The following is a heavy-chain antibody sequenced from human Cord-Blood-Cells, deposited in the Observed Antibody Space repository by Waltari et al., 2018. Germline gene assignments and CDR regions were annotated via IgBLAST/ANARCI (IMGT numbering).Heavy chain of an antibody. D-gene: IGHD3-3*01. V-gene: IGHV1-18*04. Sequence: GAAVKKPGAPVKVSCKASGYTFTRYGIRWFPPAPGQGLEWLGWISAYNGNTNYAQKLQGRVTMTTDTSTSTAYMELRSLRSDDTAVYYCAREGLSITIFGVVMFDYWGQGTLVTVSS. CDR3: AREGLSITIFGVVMFDY. CDR1: GYTFTRYG. CDR2: ISAYNGNT. J-gene: IGHJ4*02.